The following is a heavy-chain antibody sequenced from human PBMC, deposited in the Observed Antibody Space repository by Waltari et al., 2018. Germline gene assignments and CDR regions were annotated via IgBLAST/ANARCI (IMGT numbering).Heavy chain of an antibody. CDR1: GYTLTELS. CDR2: FDPEDGET. V-gene: IGHV1-24*01. Sequence: QVQLVQSGAEVKKPGASVKVSCKVSGYTLTELSMHWVRQAPGNGLEWMGGFDPEDGETIYAQKFQGRVTRTEDTSTDTAYMELGSLRSEDTAVYYCATELWFGELRTGMDVWGQGTTVTVSS. CDR3: ATELWFGELRTGMDV. D-gene: IGHD3-10*01. J-gene: IGHJ6*02.